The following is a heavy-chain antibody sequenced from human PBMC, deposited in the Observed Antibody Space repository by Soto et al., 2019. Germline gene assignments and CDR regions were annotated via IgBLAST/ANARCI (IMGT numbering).Heavy chain of an antibody. Sequence: QVQLVQSGAEVKDSGASVTVSCTVSGDTLTSSGISWVRQAPGQGLEWVGWVSGYSGDTNYAPKVKGRITMSADSYTNSVHMELTSLRSDDTANYYGARYVSTSGSYYWFDPWGQGTLVTVSP. V-gene: IGHV1-18*01. CDR2: VSGYSGDT. CDR1: GDTLTSSG. CDR3: ARYVSTSGSYYWFDP. D-gene: IGHD3-10*01. J-gene: IGHJ5*02.